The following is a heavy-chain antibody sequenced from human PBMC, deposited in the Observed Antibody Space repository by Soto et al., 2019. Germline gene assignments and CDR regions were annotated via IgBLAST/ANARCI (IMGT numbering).Heavy chain of an antibody. CDR1: GFTFTSSA. CDR2: IVFGSGNT. CDR3: AAVDFWSGAGATQDGMDV. D-gene: IGHD3-3*01. J-gene: IGHJ6*02. Sequence: SVKVSCKASGFTFTSSAVQWVRRARGQRLEWIGWIVFGSGNTNYAQKFQERVTITRDMSTSTAYMELSSLRSEDTAVYYCAAVDFWSGAGATQDGMDVWGQGTTVTVSS. V-gene: IGHV1-58*01.